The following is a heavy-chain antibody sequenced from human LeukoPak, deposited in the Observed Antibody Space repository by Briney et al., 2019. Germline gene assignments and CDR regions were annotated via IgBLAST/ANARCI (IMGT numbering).Heavy chain of an antibody. CDR1: GYTLISYG. D-gene: IGHD6-25*01. J-gene: IGHJ4*02. Sequence: ASVKVACKTSGYTLISYGITWVRQAPGQGLEWMGWIGRNNGNTKFAQKLQGRVTMTTDTSTTTAYMELRSLTSDDTAVYFCARDRGDYYLDYWGQGTLVSVSS. CDR3: ARDRGDYYLDY. V-gene: IGHV1-18*01. CDR2: IGRNNGNT.